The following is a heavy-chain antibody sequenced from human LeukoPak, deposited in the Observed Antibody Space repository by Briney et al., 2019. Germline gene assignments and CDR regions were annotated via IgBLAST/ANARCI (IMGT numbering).Heavy chain of an antibody. J-gene: IGHJ4*01. CDR1: GFTFSSYW. V-gene: IGHV3-74*01. CDR3: ASGIAAAGVHFDY. CDR2: INSDGSST. Sequence: GGSLRLSCAASGFTFSSYWMHWVRQAPGKGLVWVSRINSDGSSTSYADSVKGRFTISRDNAKNTLYLQMNSLRAEDTAVYYCASGIAAAGVHFDYWGHGTLVTVSS. D-gene: IGHD6-13*01.